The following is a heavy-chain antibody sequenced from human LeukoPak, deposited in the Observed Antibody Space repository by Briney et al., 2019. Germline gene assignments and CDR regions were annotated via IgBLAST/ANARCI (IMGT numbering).Heavy chain of an antibody. D-gene: IGHD6-13*01. CDR1: GGSISSYY. V-gene: IGHV4-59*01. J-gene: IGHJ5*02. CDR3: ARVLAAAGNNWFDP. CDR2: IYYSGST. Sequence: SETLSLTCTVSGGSISSYYWSWIRQPPGKGLEWIGYIYYSGSTNYNPSLKSRVTISVDTSKNQFSLKLSSVTAADTAVYYCARVLAAAGNNWFDPWGQGTLVTVSS.